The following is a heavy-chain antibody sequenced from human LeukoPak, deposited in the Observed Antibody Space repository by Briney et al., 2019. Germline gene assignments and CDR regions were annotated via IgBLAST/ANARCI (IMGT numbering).Heavy chain of an antibody. V-gene: IGHV4-59*01. CDR1: GGSISSYY. CDR2: IYYSGST. CDR3: AREDLYGSAPIY. J-gene: IGHJ4*02. D-gene: IGHD3-10*01. Sequence: SETLSLTCTVSGGSISSYYWSWIRQPPGKGLEWIGYIYYSGSTNYNPSLKSRVTISVDTSKNQFSLKLNSVTAADTAVYYCAREDLYGSAPIYWGQGTLVTVSS.